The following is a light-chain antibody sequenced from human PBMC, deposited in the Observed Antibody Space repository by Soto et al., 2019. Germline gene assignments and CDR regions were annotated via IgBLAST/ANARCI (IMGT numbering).Light chain of an antibody. CDR3: QQSYRTPT. Sequence: DIQMTQSPAAVSAAVGGGWTITCRASQSISSFLSWYQQKPGKAPNLLIYGVSSLQSGVPSRFSGSGSGTDYTLTISSLQPEDFATYYCQQSYRTPTFGQGTRLEIK. V-gene: IGKV1-39*01. CDR2: GVS. CDR1: QSISSF. J-gene: IGKJ5*01.